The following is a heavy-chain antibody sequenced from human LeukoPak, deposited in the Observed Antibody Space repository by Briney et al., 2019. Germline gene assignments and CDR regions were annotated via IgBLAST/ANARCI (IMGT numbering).Heavy chain of an antibody. V-gene: IGHV3-23*01. Sequence: PGESLRLSCAASGFAFSSYAMSWVRQAPGKGLEWVSALSGSGDNTYYADSVKGRFTISRDNSKNTLYLQMNSLRAEDTAVYYCAKSRDYFDYWGQGTLVTVSS. CDR3: AKSRDYFDY. J-gene: IGHJ4*02. CDR1: GFAFSSYA. CDR2: LSGSGDNT.